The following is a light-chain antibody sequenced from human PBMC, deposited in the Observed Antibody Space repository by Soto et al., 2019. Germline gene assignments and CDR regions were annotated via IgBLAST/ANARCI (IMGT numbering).Light chain of an antibody. Sequence: ETVMTHSPATLSVSPWEIATLSCRASQSVSSDYLAWYQQKPGQAPRLLIYGASSRATGIPDRFSGSGSGTDFTLTVSRLEPEDFAVFYCQQYGSSPPTFGQGTKVDIK. CDR1: QSVSSDY. J-gene: IGKJ2*01. CDR3: QQYGSSPPT. V-gene: IGKV3-20*01. CDR2: GAS.